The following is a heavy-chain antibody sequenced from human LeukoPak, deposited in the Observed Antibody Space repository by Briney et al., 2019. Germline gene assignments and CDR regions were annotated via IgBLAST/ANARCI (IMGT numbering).Heavy chain of an antibody. CDR1: GFTFDDYA. CDR3: AKDHYSSGWSQGDYFDY. CDR2: VSWNSYKI. D-gene: IGHD6-19*01. V-gene: IGHV3-9*01. Sequence: PGRSLRLSCAASGFTFDDYAMHWVRQAPGKGLEWVSGVSWNSYKIGYADSVKGRFTISRDNAKNSLYLQMNSLRAEDTALYYCAKDHYSSGWSQGDYFDYWGQGTLVTVSS. J-gene: IGHJ4*02.